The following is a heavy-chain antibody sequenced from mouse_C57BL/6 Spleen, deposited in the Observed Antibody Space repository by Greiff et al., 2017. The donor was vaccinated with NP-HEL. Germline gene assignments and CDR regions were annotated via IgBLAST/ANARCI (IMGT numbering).Heavy chain of an antibody. V-gene: IGHV3-6*01. CDR2: ISYDGSN. J-gene: IGHJ1*03. CDR1: GYSITSGYY. CDR3: ARDQSTLWYFDV. Sequence: EVKLQESGPGLVKPSQSLSLTCSVTGYSITSGYYWNWIRQFPGNKLEWMGYISYDGSNNYNPSLKNRISITRDTSKNQFFLKLNSVTTEDTATYYCARDQSTLWYFDVWGTGTTVTVSS.